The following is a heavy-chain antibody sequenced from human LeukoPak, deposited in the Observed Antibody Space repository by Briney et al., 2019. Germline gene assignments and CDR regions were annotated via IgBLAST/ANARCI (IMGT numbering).Heavy chain of an antibody. Sequence: GGSLRLSCAASGFTFSSYGIHWVRQAPGKGLEWVAYIRYDGSDRFYADSVKGRFTISRDNSQNTLFVQMNSLRTEDTAVYYCATVDTEHYFDYWGQGTLVTVSS. CDR3: ATVDTEHYFDY. CDR1: GFTFSSYG. J-gene: IGHJ4*02. V-gene: IGHV3-30*02. D-gene: IGHD5-18*01. CDR2: IRYDGSDR.